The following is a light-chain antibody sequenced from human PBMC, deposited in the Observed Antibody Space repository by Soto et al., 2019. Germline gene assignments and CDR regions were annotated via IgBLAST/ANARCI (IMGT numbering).Light chain of an antibody. CDR1: QSVSSY. Sequence: EIVLTQSPATLSLSPGERATLSCRASQSVSSYLVWYQQKPGQAPRLLIYDASNRATAIPARFSGSGSGTDFTLTISSLEPEDFAVYYCQQRSNWPITFGPGTKVEIK. CDR2: DAS. CDR3: QQRSNWPIT. J-gene: IGKJ3*01. V-gene: IGKV3-11*01.